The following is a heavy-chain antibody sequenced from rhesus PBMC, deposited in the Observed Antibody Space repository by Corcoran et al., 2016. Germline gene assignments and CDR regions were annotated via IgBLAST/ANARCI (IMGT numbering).Heavy chain of an antibody. Sequence: QVTLKESGPALVKPTQTLTLTCTFSGLSISTTGTGVGWIRQPPGKALEWLASIYWSDSKYYSTSLKSKLTISKDTSKNQVVLTMTYMAPVDTATYYCARVRYCSGGVCLFDYWGQGVLVTVSS. CDR2: IYWSDSK. CDR1: GLSISTTGTG. J-gene: IGHJ4*01. CDR3: ARVRYCSGGVCLFDY. V-gene: IGHV2-95*01. D-gene: IGHD2-39*02.